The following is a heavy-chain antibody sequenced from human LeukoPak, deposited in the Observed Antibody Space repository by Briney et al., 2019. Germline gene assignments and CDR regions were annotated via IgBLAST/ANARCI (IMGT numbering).Heavy chain of an antibody. Sequence: SETLSLTCSVSDXSMISYHWSWIRQPAGKGLEWIGRIYTSGSTDYNPSLMSRVTMSVDTSKNQFSLKLNSVTAADTAVYYCARGGDYGDLRYFDYWGQGTLVTVSS. CDR2: IYTSGST. CDR3: ARGGDYGDLRYFDY. D-gene: IGHD4-17*01. J-gene: IGHJ4*02. CDR1: DXSMISYH. V-gene: IGHV4-4*07.